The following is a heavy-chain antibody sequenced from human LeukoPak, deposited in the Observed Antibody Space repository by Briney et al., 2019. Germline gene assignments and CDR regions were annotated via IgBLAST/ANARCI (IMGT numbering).Heavy chain of an antibody. J-gene: IGHJ4*02. CDR2: ISYDGSNK. V-gene: IGHV3-30-3*01. D-gene: IGHD2-2*02. Sequence: GRSLRLSCAASGFTFSSYAMHWVRQAPGKGLEWVAVISYDGSNKYYADSVKGRFTISRDNSKNTLYLQMNSLGAEDTAVYYCARVSGVVVPAAIPYYFDYWGQGTLVTVSS. CDR3: ARVSGVVVPAAIPYYFDY. CDR1: GFTFSSYA.